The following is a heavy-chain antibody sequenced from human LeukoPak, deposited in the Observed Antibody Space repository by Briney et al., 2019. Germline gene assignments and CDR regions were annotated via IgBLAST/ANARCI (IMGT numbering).Heavy chain of an antibody. CDR3: AREISYPDY. V-gene: IGHV3-21*01. CDR2: ISSSSSYI. CDR1: GFIFTNYF. Sequence: AGGSLRLSCAASGFIFTNYFMSWVRQAPGKGLEWVSSISSSSSYIYYADSVKGRFTISRDNAKNSLYLQMNSLRAEDTAVYYCAREISYPDYWGQGTLVTVSS. J-gene: IGHJ4*02. D-gene: IGHD2/OR15-2a*01.